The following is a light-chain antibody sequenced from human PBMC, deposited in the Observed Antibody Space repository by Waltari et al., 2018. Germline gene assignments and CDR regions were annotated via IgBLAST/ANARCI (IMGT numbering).Light chain of an antibody. J-gene: IGLJ2*01. CDR3: HSRDTTSTRL. CDR1: RLRSFY. V-gene: IGLV3-19*01. CDR2: GQN. Sequence: SSELTQDPAVSVALGQTVRITCQGDRLRSFYASWYQQRPGQAPILVLYGQNNRTSGIPDRFAGSTSGNTASLTITRAQAEDEGDYFCHSRDTTSTRLFGGGTRVTV.